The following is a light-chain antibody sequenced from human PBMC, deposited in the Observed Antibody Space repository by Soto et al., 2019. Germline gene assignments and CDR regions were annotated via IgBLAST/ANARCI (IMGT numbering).Light chain of an antibody. V-gene: IGKV3-15*01. Sequence: ETGATDSAATVSTTPQERANLSWTASQSVSSNLAWYQQKPGQAPRLLIYGASTSATGIPDRFSGSGSGTEFTLTISSLQSEDFAIYYCQPDSPWPPIPFAHVTRLAI. CDR1: QSVSSN. CDR3: QPDSPWPPIP. CDR2: GAS. J-gene: IGKJ5*01.